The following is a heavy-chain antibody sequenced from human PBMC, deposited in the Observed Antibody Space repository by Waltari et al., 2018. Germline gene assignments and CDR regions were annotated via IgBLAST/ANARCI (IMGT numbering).Heavy chain of an antibody. D-gene: IGHD3-22*01. V-gene: IGHV1-46*01. Sequence: QVQLVQSGAEVKKPGASVKVSCKASGYTFTRYYMHWVRQAPGQGLEWMGIIKPSVASTSYDQKFQGRVTMTRDTSTSTVYMELSSLRSEYTAVYYCASAIDYYDSSGFDYWGQGTLVTVSS. J-gene: IGHJ4*02. CDR1: GYTFTRYY. CDR2: IKPSVAST. CDR3: ASAIDYYDSSGFDY.